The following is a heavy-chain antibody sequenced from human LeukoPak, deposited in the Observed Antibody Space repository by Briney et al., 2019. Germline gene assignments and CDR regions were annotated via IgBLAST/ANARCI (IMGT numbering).Heavy chain of an antibody. CDR1: EFTFSTCG. CDR3: AKSPDIYYHDSSGYYYVY. Sequence: GGSLRLSCAASEFTFSTCGMHCVRQAPGKGRVWVAFISYDGSNKYYADSAKGRFTISRDNSKNTLYLQMNSQRVEDTAVYHCAKSPDIYYHDSSGYYYVYWGQGILVTVSS. J-gene: IGHJ4*02. D-gene: IGHD3-22*01. V-gene: IGHV3-30*18. CDR2: ISYDGSNK.